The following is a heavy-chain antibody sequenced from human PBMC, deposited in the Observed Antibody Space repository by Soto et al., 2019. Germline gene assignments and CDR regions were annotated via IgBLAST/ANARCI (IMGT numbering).Heavy chain of an antibody. CDR1: GFTVSSNY. CDR2: IYSGGST. J-gene: IGHJ4*02. D-gene: IGHD6-19*01. CDR3: ANRIAVAGSDY. Sequence: GGSLRLSCAASGFTVSSNYMSWVRQAPGKGLEWVSVIYSGGSTYYADSVKGRFTISRDNSKNTLYLQMNSLRAEDTAVYYCANRIAVAGSDYWGQGTLVTVSS. V-gene: IGHV3-66*01.